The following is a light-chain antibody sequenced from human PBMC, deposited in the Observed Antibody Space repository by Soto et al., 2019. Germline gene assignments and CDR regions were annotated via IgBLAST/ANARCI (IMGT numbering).Light chain of an antibody. V-gene: IGLV1-44*01. J-gene: IGLJ1*01. Sequence: QSVLTQPPSTSGTPGQRVTISCSGSSSNIGSNTVSWCQQLPGTAPKPLIYNNNQRPSGVPDRFSGSKSGTSASLAISGLQSEDEADYYCAAWDARLIGYVFGTGTNVTVL. CDR3: AAWDARLIGYV. CDR2: NNN. CDR1: SSNIGSNT.